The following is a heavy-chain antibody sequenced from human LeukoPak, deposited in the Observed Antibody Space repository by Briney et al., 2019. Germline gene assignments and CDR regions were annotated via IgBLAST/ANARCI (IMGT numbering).Heavy chain of an antibody. CDR2: CSDTDGSA. CDR3: ARAKIAAAGTGAFDV. Sequence: GGTLRLSCAVSGFTFSSYAMTWVRQAPGKGLEWVWACSDTDGSAKYADTVDGRFTISRDNSTNTLLLQMNSLGAEDTAADYCARAKIAAAGTGAFDVWGQGTLVTVSS. D-gene: IGHD6-13*01. CDR1: GFTFSSYA. V-gene: IGHV3-23*01. J-gene: IGHJ3*01.